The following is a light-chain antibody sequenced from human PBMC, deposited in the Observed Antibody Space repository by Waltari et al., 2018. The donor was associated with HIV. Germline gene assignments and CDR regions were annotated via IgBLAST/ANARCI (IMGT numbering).Light chain of an antibody. V-gene: IGLV2-18*01. Sequence: ISCTGSSSDVGSYNRVSWYRQPPGTAPKLIIYEVINRPSGVPDRFSGSQSGNTASLTISGLQAEDEADYYCSLYTGTTNVLFGGGTKLTVL. J-gene: IGLJ2*01. CDR1: SSDVGSYNR. CDR3: SLYTGTTNVL. CDR2: EVI.